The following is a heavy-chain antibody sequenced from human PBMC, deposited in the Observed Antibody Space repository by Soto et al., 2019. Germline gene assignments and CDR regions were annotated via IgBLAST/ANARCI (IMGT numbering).Heavy chain of an antibody. CDR1: GGTFSSYT. V-gene: IGHV1-69*02. Sequence: QVQLVQSGAEVKKPGSSVKVSCKASGGTFSSYTISWVRQAPGQGLEWMGRIIPILGIANYAQKFQGRVTITADKSTSTAYMELSSPRSEDTAVYYCARADCSGGSCYSRQSWFDPWGQGTLVTVSS. D-gene: IGHD2-15*01. CDR2: IIPILGIA. CDR3: ARADCSGGSCYSRQSWFDP. J-gene: IGHJ5*02.